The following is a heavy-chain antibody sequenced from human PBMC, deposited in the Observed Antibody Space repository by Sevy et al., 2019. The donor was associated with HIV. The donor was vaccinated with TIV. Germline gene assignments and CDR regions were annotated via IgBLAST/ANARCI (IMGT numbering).Heavy chain of an antibody. V-gene: IGHV1-24*01. Sequence: ASVKVSCKVSGSTLTRLAIHWVRQAPGKGPEWMGSFDPEDGETIYSQKFQGRDTMTEDTSPDIGDMELSSLRSEDTAVYYCATTKDYYDSSGSPFDDWGQGTLVTVSS. CDR2: FDPEDGET. CDR1: GSTLTRLA. D-gene: IGHD3-22*01. J-gene: IGHJ4*02. CDR3: ATTKDYYDSSGSPFDD.